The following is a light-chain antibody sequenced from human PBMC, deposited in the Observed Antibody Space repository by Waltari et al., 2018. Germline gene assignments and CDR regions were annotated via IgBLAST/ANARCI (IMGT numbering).Light chain of an antibody. CDR1: SNDVGYYSL. CDR3: CTYAGSSTYA. V-gene: IGLV2-23*02. J-gene: IGLJ1*01. Sequence: QSALTQPASVSGSPGQSTTISCTGTSNDVGYYSLVSWYQQHPGKAPNLIIYDVTKRPSGVSDRFSGSKSGNTAFLTISGLQAEDEADYHCCTYAGSSTYAFGTGTTVSVL. CDR2: DVT.